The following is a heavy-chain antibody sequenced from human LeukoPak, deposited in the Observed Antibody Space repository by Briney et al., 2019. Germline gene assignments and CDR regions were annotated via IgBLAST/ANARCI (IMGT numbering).Heavy chain of an antibody. J-gene: IGHJ4*02. CDR1: GGSISSSSYY. V-gene: IGHV4-39*02. CDR2: IYYSGST. D-gene: IGHD3-3*01. Sequence: SETLSLTCTVSGGSISSSSYYWGWIRQPPGKGLEWIGSIYYSGSTYYNPSLKSRVTISVDTSKNQFSLKLSSVTAADTAVYYCARDSSLYFGVVSKWGQGTLVTVSS. CDR3: ARDSSLYFGVVSK.